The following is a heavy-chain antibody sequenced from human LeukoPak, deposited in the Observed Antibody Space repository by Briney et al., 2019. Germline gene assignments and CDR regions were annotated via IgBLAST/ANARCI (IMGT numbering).Heavy chain of an antibody. CDR3: ARGEDYGDYGWFDP. CDR1: GFTFRSYA. D-gene: IGHD4-17*01. J-gene: IGHJ5*02. V-gene: IGHV3-23*01. CDR2: ISGSGGST. Sequence: GGSLRLSCAASGFTFRSYAMNWVRQAPGKGLEWVSSISGSGGSTYYADSVKGRFTISRDNSKNTLYLQMNSLRAEDTAVYYCARGEDYGDYGWFDPWGQGNLVTVSS.